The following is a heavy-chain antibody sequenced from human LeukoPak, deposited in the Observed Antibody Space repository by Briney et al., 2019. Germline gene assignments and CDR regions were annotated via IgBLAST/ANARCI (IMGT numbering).Heavy chain of an antibody. CDR3: ARGGAVAGPDWGDAFDI. J-gene: IGHJ3*02. D-gene: IGHD6-13*01. Sequence: PSETLSLTCAVYGGSFSGYYWSWFRQPPGKGLEWIGYIYYSGNTYYNPSLKSRVTISVDTSKNHFSLKLSSVTAADTAVYYCARGGAVAGPDWGDAFDIWGQGTMVTVSS. V-gene: IGHV4-59*12. CDR2: IYYSGNT. CDR1: GGSFSGYY.